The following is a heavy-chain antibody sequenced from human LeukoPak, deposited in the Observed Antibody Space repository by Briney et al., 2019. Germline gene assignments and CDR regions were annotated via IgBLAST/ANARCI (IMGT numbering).Heavy chain of an antibody. J-gene: IGHJ6*02. CDR3: ARDLTTVTDYYGMDV. Sequence: GGSLRLSCAASGFTFSSYSMNWVRRAPGKGLEWVSSISSSSSYIYYADSVKGRFTISRDNAKNSLYLQMNSLRAEDTAVYYCARDLTTVTDYYGMDVWGQGTTVTVSS. CDR1: GFTFSSYS. V-gene: IGHV3-21*01. CDR2: ISSSSSYI. D-gene: IGHD4-17*01.